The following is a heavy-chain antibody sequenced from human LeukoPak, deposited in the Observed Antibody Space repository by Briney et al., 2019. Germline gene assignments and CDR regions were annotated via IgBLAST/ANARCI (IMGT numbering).Heavy chain of an antibody. Sequence: SVKVSCKASGGTFSSYAISWVRQAPGQGLEWMGGIIPIFGTANYAQKFQGRVTITADESPSTAYMELSSLRSEDTAVYYCARGNLSKLRYFDWLYGYYMHVWGKGTTVTVSS. CDR1: GGTFSSYA. J-gene: IGHJ6*03. D-gene: IGHD3-9*01. CDR3: ARGNLSKLRYFDWLYGYYMHV. V-gene: IGHV1-69*13. CDR2: IIPIFGTA.